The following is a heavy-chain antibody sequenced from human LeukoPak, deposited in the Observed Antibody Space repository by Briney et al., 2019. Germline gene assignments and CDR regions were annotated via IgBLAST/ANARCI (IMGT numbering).Heavy chain of an antibody. CDR3: ARVEAPDYGDYGFDY. D-gene: IGHD4-17*01. V-gene: IGHV1-2*04. Sequence: ASVKVSCKASGYTFTGYYMHWVRQAPGQGLEWMGWINPNSGGTNYAQKFQGWVTMTRDTSISTAYMELSRLRSDDTAVYYCARVEAPDYGDYGFDYWGQGTLVTVSS. CDR2: INPNSGGT. J-gene: IGHJ4*02. CDR1: GYTFTGYY.